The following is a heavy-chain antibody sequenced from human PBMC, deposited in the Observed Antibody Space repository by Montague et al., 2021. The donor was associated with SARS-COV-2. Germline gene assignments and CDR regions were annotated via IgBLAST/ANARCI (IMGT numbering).Heavy chain of an antibody. D-gene: IGHD2-2*01. CDR1: GDSISSNTW. CDR3: ATVARGCSATSCYLSS. J-gene: IGHJ4*02. Sequence: SETLSLTCGVSGDSISSNTWWNWVRQSPGKGLEWIGEVLYTDYTNYNPSLKSRLTISLDKSKNQVSLRLTSVTAADTAVYYCATVARGCSATSCYLSSWGPGTLVTVFS. V-gene: IGHV4-4*02. CDR2: VLYTDYT.